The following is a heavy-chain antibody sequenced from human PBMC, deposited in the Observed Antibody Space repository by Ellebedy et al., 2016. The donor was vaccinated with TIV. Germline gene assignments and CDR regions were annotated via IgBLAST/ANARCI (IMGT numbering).Heavy chain of an antibody. Sequence: MPSETLSLTCAVYGGSFSGYYWSRIRQPPGKGLEWIGEINHSGSTNYNPSLKSRVTISVDTSKNQFSLKLSSVTAADTAVYYCAREGLDYDFWSGYYSPHYFDYWGQGTLITVSS. CDR1: GGSFSGYY. D-gene: IGHD3-3*01. J-gene: IGHJ4*02. CDR3: AREGLDYDFWSGYYSPHYFDY. CDR2: INHSGST. V-gene: IGHV4-34*01.